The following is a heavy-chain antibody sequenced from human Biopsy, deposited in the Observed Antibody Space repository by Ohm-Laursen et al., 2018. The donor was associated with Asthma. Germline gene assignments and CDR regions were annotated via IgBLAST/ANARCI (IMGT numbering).Heavy chain of an antibody. D-gene: IGHD6-13*01. J-gene: IGHJ3*01. V-gene: IGHV4-39*01. CDR1: GGSISNSNYY. Sequence: GTLSLTCSVSGGSISNSNYYWGWNRQPPGKGLEWVGSIHKNGIGYYKSSLKSRLTISVDTSKNQFSLKVTSVTAADTAVYYCARQKLAAAEGPFDLWGQGTMVTVSS. CDR2: IHKNGIG. CDR3: ARQKLAAAEGPFDL.